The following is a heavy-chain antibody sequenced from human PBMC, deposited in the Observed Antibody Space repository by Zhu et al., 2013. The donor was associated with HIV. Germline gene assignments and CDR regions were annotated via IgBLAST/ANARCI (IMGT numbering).Heavy chain of an antibody. V-gene: IGHV4-34*01. CDR1: GGSFSGYY. J-gene: IGHJ1*01. CDR3: ARVWLRGDYGRAHSYFQH. CDR2: INHSGST. D-gene: IGHD4-17*01. Sequence: QVQLQQWGAGLLKPSETLSLTCAVYGGSFSGYYWSWIRQPPGKGLEWIGEINHSGSTNYNPSLKSRVTISVDTSKNQFSLKLSSVTAADTAVYYCARVWLRGDYGRAHSYFQHWGQGTLVTVSS.